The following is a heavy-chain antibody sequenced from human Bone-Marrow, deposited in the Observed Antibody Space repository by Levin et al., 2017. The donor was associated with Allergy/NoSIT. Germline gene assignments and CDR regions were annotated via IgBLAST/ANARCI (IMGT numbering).Heavy chain of an antibody. CDR3: ACHTAGDY. Sequence: GGSLRLSCSASEFTVSNNQMNWVRQAPGKGLEWVSRIYSGGSTYYSDYVEGRFTISRDNSKNTLYLQMNSLRAEETAVYYCACHTAGDYWGQGALVTVSS. V-gene: IGHV3-66*04. CDR1: EFTVSNNQ. D-gene: IGHD5-18*01. CDR2: IYSGGST. J-gene: IGHJ4*02.